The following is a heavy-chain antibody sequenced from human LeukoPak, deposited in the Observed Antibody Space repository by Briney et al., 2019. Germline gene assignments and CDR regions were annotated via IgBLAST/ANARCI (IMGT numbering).Heavy chain of an antibody. CDR2: INTNTGNP. D-gene: IGHD3-16*01. V-gene: IGHV7-4-1*02. J-gene: IGHJ4*02. Sequence: GASVKVSCKASGYTFTSYAMNWVRQAPGQGLEWMGWINTNTGNPTYAQGFTGRFVFSLDTSVTTAYLHISSLQAEDTAVYYCTRDRSGGAFDYWGQGTLVTVSS. CDR3: TRDRSGGAFDY. CDR1: GYTFTSYA.